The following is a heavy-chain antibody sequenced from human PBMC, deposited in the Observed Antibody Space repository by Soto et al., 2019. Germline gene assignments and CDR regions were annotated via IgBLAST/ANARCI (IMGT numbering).Heavy chain of an antibody. CDR1: GFTFSSYS. V-gene: IGHV3-48*01. Sequence: GGSLRLSCAASGFTFSSYSMNWVRQAPGKGLEWVSYISSSSSTIYYADSVKGRFTISRDNAKNSLYLQMNSLRAEDTAVYYCARERGTKIGGYYYYYMDVWGKGTTVTVSS. CDR3: ARERGTKIGGYYYYYMDV. D-gene: IGHD2-15*01. CDR2: ISSSSSTI. J-gene: IGHJ6*03.